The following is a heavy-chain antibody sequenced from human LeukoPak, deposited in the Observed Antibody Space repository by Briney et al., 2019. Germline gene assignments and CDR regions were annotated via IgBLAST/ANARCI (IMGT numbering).Heavy chain of an antibody. Sequence: GGSLRLSCTASGFTFSNYAMHWVRQAPGKGLEWVVVTSSDGSDKNYADSVKGRFTISRDNSKNTLYLQMNSLRAEDTAVYYCARGGLRCSSTSCYAISWFDPWGQGTLVTVSS. CDR1: GFTFSNYA. J-gene: IGHJ5*02. D-gene: IGHD2-2*01. CDR3: ARGGLRCSSTSCYAISWFDP. CDR2: TSSDGSDK. V-gene: IGHV3-30*03.